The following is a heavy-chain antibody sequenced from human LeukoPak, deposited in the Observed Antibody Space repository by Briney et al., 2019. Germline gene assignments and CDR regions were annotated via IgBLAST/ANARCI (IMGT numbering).Heavy chain of an antibody. D-gene: IGHD3-3*01. J-gene: IGHJ6*02. CDR2: IRYDGTYK. V-gene: IGHV3-30*02. CDR1: GFTFSSYG. CDR3: EKDGGDYGMDV. Sequence: GGSLRLSCAASGFTFSSYGMHWVRQPPGTGLEWVAFIRYDGTYKYYADSVKGRFTMSRDNSKNTLYLQMNSLRAEDTAVYYCEKDGGDYGMDVWGQGTTVTVSS.